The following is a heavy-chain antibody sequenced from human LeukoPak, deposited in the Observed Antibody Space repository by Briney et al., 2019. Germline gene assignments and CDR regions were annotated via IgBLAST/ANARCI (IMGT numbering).Heavy chain of an antibody. Sequence: GASVKVSCKASGYTFTSYGISWVRQAPGQGLEWMGWISAYNGNTNYAQKFQGRVTMSTDTSTSTAFMELRSLRFDDTAIYYCAKDWNILTGRNCFDPWGQGTLVIVSS. CDR1: GYTFTSYG. D-gene: IGHD3-9*01. V-gene: IGHV1-18*01. CDR2: ISAYNGNT. CDR3: AKDWNILTGRNCFDP. J-gene: IGHJ5*02.